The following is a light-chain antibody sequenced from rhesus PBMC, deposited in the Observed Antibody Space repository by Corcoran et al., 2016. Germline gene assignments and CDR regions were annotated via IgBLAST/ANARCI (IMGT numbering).Light chain of an antibody. V-gene: IGKV2S9*01. CDR1: LSLVYSDGKTS. Sequence: DVVLTQSPLSLPVTLGQPASISCRSSLSLVYSDGKTSLNWLQQKPGQPPTRLIYQVSNRDSGVPDRFIGTGAGTDVTLKISRVEAGDVGVYYCMQGTHWPLTFGGGTKVELK. CDR3: MQGTHWPLT. CDR2: QVS. J-gene: IGKJ4*01.